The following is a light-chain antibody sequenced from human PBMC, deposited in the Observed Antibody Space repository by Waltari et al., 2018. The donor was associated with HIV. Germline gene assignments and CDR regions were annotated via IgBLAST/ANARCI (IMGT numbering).Light chain of an antibody. V-gene: IGLV2-8*01. J-gene: IGLJ2*01. CDR3: SSFAPTNKFYVL. CDR1: SSDIGGYNY. CDR2: EFT. Sequence: QSTLTQPPSASGSPGQSVTISCTGTSSDIGGYNYVSWYQQPPGKAPKLSMTEFTKRPSGVPDRFSGSKSGNTASLTVSGLQADDEALYYCSSFAPTNKFYVLFGGGTTLTVL.